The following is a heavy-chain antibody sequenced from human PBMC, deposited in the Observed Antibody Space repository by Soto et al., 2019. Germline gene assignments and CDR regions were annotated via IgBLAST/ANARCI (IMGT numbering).Heavy chain of an antibody. D-gene: IGHD4-17*01. CDR2: ISGSGDDT. J-gene: IGHJ5*02. CDR3: AKSLSVTTTWFDA. V-gene: IGHV3-23*01. Sequence: EVQLLESGGDLVQPGGSLRLSCAASGFTFSSFAMSWVRQAPGKGLEWVSSISGSGDDTYNTDSVKGRFTISRDNSKNTLYLQMNSLRIADTAAYSCAKSLSVTTTWFDAWGQGSLVTVSS. CDR1: GFTFSSFA.